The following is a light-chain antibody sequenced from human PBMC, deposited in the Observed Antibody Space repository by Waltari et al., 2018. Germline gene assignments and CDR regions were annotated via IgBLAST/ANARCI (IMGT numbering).Light chain of an antibody. V-gene: IGKV3-20*01. CDR2: AAS. CDR1: ERVNSSY. J-gene: IGKJ4*01. CDR3: QHDGSSRT. Sequence: EILLTQSPDILPLSPGEGATLSCRASERVNSSYLTWYQQKPGQAPRLLVLAASSRATGIPDRFSGSGSGTDFTLTISRLEPEDLAVYYCQHDGSSRTFGGGTEVDIK.